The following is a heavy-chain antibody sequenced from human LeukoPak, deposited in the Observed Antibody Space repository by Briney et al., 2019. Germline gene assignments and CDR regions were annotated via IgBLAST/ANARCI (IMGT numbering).Heavy chain of an antibody. CDR3: ARYSSSPRGYFDY. J-gene: IGHJ4*02. D-gene: IGHD6-13*01. CDR2: IWYDGSNK. CDR1: GFTFSSYG. V-gene: IGHV3-33*01. Sequence: TGGSLRLSCAASGFTFSSYGMHWVRQAPGKGLEWVAVIWYDGSNKYYADSVKGRFTISRDNSKNTLYLQMNSLRAEDTAVYYCARYSSSPRGYFDYWGQGTLVTVSS.